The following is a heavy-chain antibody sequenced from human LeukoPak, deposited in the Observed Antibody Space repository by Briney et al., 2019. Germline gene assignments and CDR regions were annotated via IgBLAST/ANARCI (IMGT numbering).Heavy chain of an antibody. CDR3: AIRPYDFWSGYQYYFDY. CDR2: INHSGST. D-gene: IGHD3-3*01. V-gene: IGHV4-34*01. J-gene: IGHJ4*02. CDR1: GGSFSGYY. Sequence: SETLSLTCAVYGGSFSGYYWSWIRQPPGKGLERIGEINHSGSTNYNPSLKSRVTISVDTSKNQFSLKLSSVTAADTAVYYCAIRPYDFWSGYQYYFDYWGQGTLVTVSS.